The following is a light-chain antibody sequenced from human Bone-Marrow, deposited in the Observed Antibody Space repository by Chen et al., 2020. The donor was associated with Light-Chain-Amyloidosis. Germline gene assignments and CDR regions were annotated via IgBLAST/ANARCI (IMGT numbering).Light chain of an antibody. J-gene: IGKJ4*01. CDR1: QSISGGS. V-gene: IGKV3-20*01. CDR2: SVS. Sequence: EIVLTQSPGTLSLSPGERATLSCRASQSISGGSLACDQQKPGQTPRLLVYSVSITATGVPDRFRGRGSGTDFTLTSSRLEPEDLTVYYGQQYGRSVTFGGGTKLEI. CDR3: QQYGRSVT.